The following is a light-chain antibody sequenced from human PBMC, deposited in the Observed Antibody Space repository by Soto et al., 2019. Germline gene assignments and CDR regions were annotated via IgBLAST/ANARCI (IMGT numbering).Light chain of an antibody. CDR3: QQYGRSPPKT. CDR2: GAS. V-gene: IGKV3-20*01. CDR1: QSVTGSY. J-gene: IGKJ1*01. Sequence: EIVLTQSPGTLSLSPGERATLSCRASQSVTGSYLAWYQQKPGQAPRLLIYGASTRATGIPDRFSGSGSGTDFTLPISRLEPEDFAVYYCQQYGRSPPKTFGQGTKVEIK.